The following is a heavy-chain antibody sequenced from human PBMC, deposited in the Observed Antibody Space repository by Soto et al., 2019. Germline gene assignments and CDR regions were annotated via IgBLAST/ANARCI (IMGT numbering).Heavy chain of an antibody. CDR1: GFTFSSSA. CDR2: IDVGSGNA. CDR3: AHGDGSYYDSSGRLGFDP. Sequence: SVKVSCKTSGFTFSSSAVHWVRQARGHRLQWIGWIDVGSGNANYAQMLQERVTISRDMSTSTAHMELSSLRPEDTGTYYCAHGDGSYYDSSGRLGFDPWGQGTLVTVSS. J-gene: IGHJ5*02. D-gene: IGHD3-22*01. V-gene: IGHV1-58*01.